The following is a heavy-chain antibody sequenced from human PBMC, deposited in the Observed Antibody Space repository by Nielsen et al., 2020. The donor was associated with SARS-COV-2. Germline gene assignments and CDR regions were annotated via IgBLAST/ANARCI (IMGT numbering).Heavy chain of an antibody. Sequence: ASVKVSCKASGYSFTSCDMHWVRQAPGQGLEWMGRINPYSGGTNYAQKFQGTVTMTRDASISTVYMELTSDDTAVYYCARARATIFGLVMSYGMDVWGQGTTVAVSS. V-gene: IGHV1-2*06. J-gene: IGHJ6*02. D-gene: IGHD3/OR15-3a*01. CDR1: GYSFTSCD. CDR3: ARARATIFGLVMSYGMDV. CDR2: INPYSGGT.